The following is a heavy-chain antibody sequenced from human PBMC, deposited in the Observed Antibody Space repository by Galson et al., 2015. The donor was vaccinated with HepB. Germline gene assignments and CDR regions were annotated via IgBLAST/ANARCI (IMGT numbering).Heavy chain of an antibody. CDR3: AKSPYGDPTFVDY. J-gene: IGHJ4*02. D-gene: IGHD4-17*01. V-gene: IGHV3-23*01. Sequence: SLRLSCAASGFTFSSYAMSWVHQAPGKGLEWVSAISGSGGSTYYADSVKGRFTISRDNSKNTLYLQMNSLRAEDTAVYYCAKSPYGDPTFVDYWGQGTLVTVSS. CDR1: GFTFSSYA. CDR2: ISGSGGST.